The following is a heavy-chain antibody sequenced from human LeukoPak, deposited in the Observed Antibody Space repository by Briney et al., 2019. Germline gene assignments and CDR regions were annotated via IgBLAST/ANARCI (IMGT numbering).Heavy chain of an antibody. CDR2: MNPNSGNT. D-gene: IGHD6-13*01. CDR1: GYTFTSYG. J-gene: IGHJ4*02. CDR3: ARVGEAAAGHFDY. Sequence: GASVKVSCKASGYTFTSYGISWVRQAPGQGLEWMGWMNPNSGNTGYAQKFQGRVTITRNTSISTAYMELSSLRSEDTAVYYCARVGEAAAGHFDYWGQGTLVTVSS. V-gene: IGHV1-8*03.